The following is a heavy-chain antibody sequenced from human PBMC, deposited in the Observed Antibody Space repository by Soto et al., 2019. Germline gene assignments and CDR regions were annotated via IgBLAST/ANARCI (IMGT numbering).Heavy chain of an antibody. Sequence: GASVKVSCKASGYTFTSYYMHWVRQAPGQGLEWMGIINPSGGSTSYAQKFQGRVTMTRDTSTSTVYMELSSLRSEDTAVYYCARDFCPRGIQLWHPDYYYYYGMDVWGQGTTVTVSS. V-gene: IGHV1-46*01. D-gene: IGHD5-18*01. J-gene: IGHJ6*02. CDR2: INPSGGST. CDR3: ARDFCPRGIQLWHPDYYYYYGMDV. CDR1: GYTFTSYY.